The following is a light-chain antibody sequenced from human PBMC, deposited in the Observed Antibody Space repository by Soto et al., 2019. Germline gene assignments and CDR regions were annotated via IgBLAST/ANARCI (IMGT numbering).Light chain of an antibody. CDR2: VVS. V-gene: IGKV1-39*01. CDR3: QQSYSIPYT. Sequence: DIQLTQSPSSLSASVGDRVTITCRASQTISRNLNWYQQKPGEAPKLLMYVVSTLQAGVPSRVSGSESGTDYTLTISNLQPDDFATYYCQQSYSIPYTFGRGTKLEIK. CDR1: QTISRN. J-gene: IGKJ2*01.